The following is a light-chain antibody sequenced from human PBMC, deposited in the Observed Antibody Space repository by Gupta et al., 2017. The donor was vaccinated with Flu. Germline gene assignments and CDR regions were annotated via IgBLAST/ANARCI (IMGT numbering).Light chain of an antibody. CDR3: HVWDGGSNHPVM. CDR2: DEG. Sequence: SSALTQPPSVSVSPGQTARIACGGNNIRPKSVHWYQQKPGQDPVLVVYDEGDRPSGIPGRCFGDPSCNTATTMTSRGEDGDEADDYGHVWDGGSNHPVMFGGGTKLTVL. J-gene: IGLJ3*02. CDR1: NIRPKS. V-gene: IGLV3-21*02.